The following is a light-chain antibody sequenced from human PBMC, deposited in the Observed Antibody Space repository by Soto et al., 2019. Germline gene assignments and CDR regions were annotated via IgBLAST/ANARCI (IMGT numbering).Light chain of an antibody. V-gene: IGKV3-15*01. CDR3: QQYSKWTPWT. Sequence: EIVMTQSPATLAGSPGETVTLSCRASQSLSGNLAWYQQKPGQAPRLLIFRASTRATGVPARFSGRGSGTEFTLTISGLHSEYFGVYYCQQYSKWTPWTFGPGTKV. CDR2: RAS. J-gene: IGKJ1*01. CDR1: QSLSGN.